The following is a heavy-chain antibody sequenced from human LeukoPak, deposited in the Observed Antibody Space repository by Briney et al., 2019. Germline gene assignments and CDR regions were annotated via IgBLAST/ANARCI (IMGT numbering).Heavy chain of an antibody. J-gene: IGHJ4*02. D-gene: IGHD2/OR15-2a*01. Sequence: GGSLRLSCAASGFTFSSYALSWVRQAPGKGLEWVSHISAGGGSTYYADSVKGRFTISRDNAKNSLYLQMNSLRAEDTAMYYCARDVTVASPDYWGQGTLVTVSS. V-gene: IGHV3-23*01. CDR1: GFTFSSYA. CDR3: ARDVTVASPDY. CDR2: ISAGGGST.